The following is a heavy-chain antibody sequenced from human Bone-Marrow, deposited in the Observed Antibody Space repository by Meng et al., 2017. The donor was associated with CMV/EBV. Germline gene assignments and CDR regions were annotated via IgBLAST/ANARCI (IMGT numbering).Heavy chain of an antibody. D-gene: IGHD6-19*01. CDR2: IYYSGST. CDR3: AREGIAVAGTGFDY. CDR1: GGSISSGDYY. Sequence: QVQLQESGPGLVKPSXXLSLTCXVSGGSISSGDYYWSWIRQPPGKGLEWIGYIYYSGSTYYNPSLKSRVTISVDTSKNQFSLKLSSVTAADTAVYYCAREGIAVAGTGFDYWGQGTLVTVSS. V-gene: IGHV4-30-4*08. J-gene: IGHJ4*02.